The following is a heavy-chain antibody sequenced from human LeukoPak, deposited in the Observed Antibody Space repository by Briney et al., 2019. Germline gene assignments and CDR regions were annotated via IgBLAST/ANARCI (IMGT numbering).Heavy chain of an antibody. CDR3: ATTLDYYDSSVLRIGAFDI. V-gene: IGHV1-18*01. J-gene: IGHJ3*02. CDR2: ISAYNGNT. CDR1: GYTFTSYG. Sequence: ASVKVSCKASGYTFTSYGISWVRQAPGQGLEWMGWISAYNGNTNYAQKLHGRVTMTTDTSTSTAYMELRSLRSDDTAVYYCATTLDYYDSSVLRIGAFDIWGQGTMVTVSS. D-gene: IGHD3-22*01.